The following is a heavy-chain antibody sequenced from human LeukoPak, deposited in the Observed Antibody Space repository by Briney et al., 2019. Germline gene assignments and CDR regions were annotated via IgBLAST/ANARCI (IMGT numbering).Heavy chain of an antibody. Sequence: GGSLRLSCAASGFTFSSYWMSWVRQAPGKGLEWVANIKQDGSEKYYVDSVKGRFTISRDNAKNSLYLQMNSLRAEDTAVYYCARDPRCSSTSCYNTEYYFDYWGQGTLVTVSS. CDR1: GFTFSSYW. V-gene: IGHV3-7*01. J-gene: IGHJ4*02. CDR2: IKQDGSEK. CDR3: ARDPRCSSTSCYNTEYYFDY. D-gene: IGHD2-2*02.